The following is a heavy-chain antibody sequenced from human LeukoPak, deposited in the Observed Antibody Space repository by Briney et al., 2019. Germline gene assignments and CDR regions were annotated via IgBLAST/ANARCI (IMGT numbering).Heavy chain of an antibody. D-gene: IGHD3-22*01. CDR2: ISYDGSNK. CDR3: AKTKGSGYYFDY. CDR1: GFTFSSYG. V-gene: IGHV3-30*18. J-gene: IGHJ4*02. Sequence: PGGSLRLSCAASGFTFSSYGMHWVRQAPGKGLEWVAVISYDGSNKYYADSVKGRFTISRDNSKNTLYLQMNSLRAEDTAVYYCAKTKGSGYYFDYWGQGTLVTVSS.